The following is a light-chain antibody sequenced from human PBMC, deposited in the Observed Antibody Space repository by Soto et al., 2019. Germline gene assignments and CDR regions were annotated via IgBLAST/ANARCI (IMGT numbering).Light chain of an antibody. CDR3: QQYYTGIA. J-gene: IGKJ5*01. Sequence: DVVMTQSPDSLAVSLGERATINCKSSQSVLHSSNNENSVAWYQQKAGQRPKLLSYRASIRESGVPDRFSGSGSGTDFSPTISSLQGEDVAVYYCQQYYTGIAFGKGTRLDIK. V-gene: IGKV4-1*01. CDR2: RAS. CDR1: QSVLHSSNNENS.